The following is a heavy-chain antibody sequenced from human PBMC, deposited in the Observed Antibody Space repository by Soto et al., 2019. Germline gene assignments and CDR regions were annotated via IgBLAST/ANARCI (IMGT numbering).Heavy chain of an antibody. CDR3: ARDQGSGWENDY. CDR1: GFTFSSYS. J-gene: IGHJ4*02. Sequence: PGGSLILSCAASGFTFSSYSMNWVRQAPGKGLEWVSYISYGAGMIYYADSVKGRFTICRDDAKNSLYLQMNSLRDEDTAVYYCARDQGSGWENDYWGQGTMVTVSS. CDR2: ISYGAGMI. D-gene: IGHD6-19*01. V-gene: IGHV3-48*02.